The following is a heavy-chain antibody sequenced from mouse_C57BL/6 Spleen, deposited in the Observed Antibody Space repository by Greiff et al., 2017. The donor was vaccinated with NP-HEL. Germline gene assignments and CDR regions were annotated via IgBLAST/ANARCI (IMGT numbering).Heavy chain of an antibody. CDR3: ARSRCYGSSYRYFDV. J-gene: IGHJ1*03. CDR2: INHGSGGT. V-gene: IGHV1-54*01. D-gene: IGHD1-1*01. CDR1: GYAFTNYL. Sequence: VQLKESGAELVRPGTSVKVSCKASGYAFTNYLLEWVKQRPGQGLEWIGVINHGSGGTNYNEKFKGKATLTADKSSSTDYMQLSNLTSEDSAVYFCARSRCYGSSYRYFDVWGTAATVTVSS.